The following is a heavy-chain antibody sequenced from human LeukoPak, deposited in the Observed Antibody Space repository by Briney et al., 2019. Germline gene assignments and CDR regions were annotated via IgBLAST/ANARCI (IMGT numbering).Heavy chain of an antibody. D-gene: IGHD3-9*01. CDR1: GGSFSGYY. J-gene: IGHJ4*02. CDR2: INHSGST. Sequence: SETLSLTCAVYGGSFSGYYWSWIRQPPGKGLEWIGEINHSGSTNYNPSLKSRVTISVDTSKNQFSLKLSSVTAADTAVYYCARHIAHFDWLSYSSSFYYFDYWGQGTLVTVSS. V-gene: IGHV4-34*01. CDR3: ARHIAHFDWLSYSSSFYYFDY.